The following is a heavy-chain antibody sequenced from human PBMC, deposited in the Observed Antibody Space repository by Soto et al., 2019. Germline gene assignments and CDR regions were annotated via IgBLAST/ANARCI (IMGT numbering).Heavy chain of an antibody. D-gene: IGHD6-19*01. J-gene: IGHJ4*02. CDR2: IYYSGST. CDR1: GGSISSSSYY. CDR3: ARHGINQGLVFDY. V-gene: IGHV4-39*01. Sequence: QLQLQESGPGLVKPSETLSLTCTVSGGSISSSSYYWGWIRQPPGKGLEWIGSIYYSGSTYYNPSLKSRVTISVDTSKNQFSLKLSSVTAADTAVYYCARHGINQGLVFDYWGQGTLVTVSS.